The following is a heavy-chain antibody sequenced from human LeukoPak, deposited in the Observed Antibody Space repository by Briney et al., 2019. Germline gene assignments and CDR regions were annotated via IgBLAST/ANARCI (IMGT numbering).Heavy chain of an antibody. Sequence: SETLSLTCAVYGGSFSGYYWSWIRQPPGKGLEWIGEINHSGSTNYNPSLKSRVTISVDTSKNQFSLKLSSVTAADTAVYYCARGYCSGGSCFYYYYYYMDVWGKGTTVTVSS. CDR1: GGSFSGYY. V-gene: IGHV4-34*01. CDR2: INHSGST. CDR3: ARGYCSGGSCFYYYYYYMDV. J-gene: IGHJ6*03. D-gene: IGHD2-15*01.